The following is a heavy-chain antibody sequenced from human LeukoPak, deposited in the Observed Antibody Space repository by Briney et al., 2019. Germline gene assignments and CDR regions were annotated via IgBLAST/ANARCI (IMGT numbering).Heavy chain of an antibody. CDR2: INPNSGGT. CDR1: GYTFTGYY. D-gene: IGHD1-26*01. J-gene: IGHJ6*04. V-gene: IGHV1-2*02. Sequence: ASVTVSCKASGYTFTGYYMHWVRQAPGQGLEWMGWINPNSGGTNYAQKFQGRVTITRDTSISTAYMELSRLRSDDTAVYYCARDYSGYDGMDVWGKGTTVTVSS. CDR3: ARDYSGYDGMDV.